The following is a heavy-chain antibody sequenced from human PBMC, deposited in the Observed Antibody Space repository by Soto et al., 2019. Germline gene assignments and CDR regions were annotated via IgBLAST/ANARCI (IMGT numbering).Heavy chain of an antibody. V-gene: IGHV4-34*01. CDR2: INHSGST. CDR1: GGSFCGYY. J-gene: IGHJ5*02. Sequence: PSETTSITCAVYGGSFCGYYWSWIRQPPGKGLEWIGEINHSGSTNYNPSLKSRVTISVDTSKNQFSLKLSSVTAADTAVYYCARVPPRLYYDFWSGPRWFDPWGQGTLVTVSS. D-gene: IGHD3-3*01. CDR3: ARVPPRLYYDFWSGPRWFDP.